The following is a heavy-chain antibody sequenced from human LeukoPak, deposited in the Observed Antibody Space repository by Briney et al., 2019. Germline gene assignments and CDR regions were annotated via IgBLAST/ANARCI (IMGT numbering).Heavy chain of an antibody. CDR2: ISSSGSTI. Sequence: GGSLRLSCAASGFTFSDYYMSWIRQAPGKGLEWGSYISSSGSTIYYADSVKGRFTISRDNAKNSLYLQMNSLRAEDTAVYYCAREGETSSGYYNWFDPWGQGTLVTVSS. CDR3: AREGETSSGYYNWFDP. J-gene: IGHJ5*02. CDR1: GFTFSDYY. D-gene: IGHD3-22*01. V-gene: IGHV3-11*04.